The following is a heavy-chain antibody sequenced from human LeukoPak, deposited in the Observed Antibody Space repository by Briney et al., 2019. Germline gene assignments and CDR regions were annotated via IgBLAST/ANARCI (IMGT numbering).Heavy chain of an antibody. CDR3: TRDRAHGTQDY. CDR1: GGSFTDYF. Sequence: PSETLSLTCTVSGGSFTDYFWGWIRQPPGKGLEWIGSIYYSGRTFYNPSLKNRVSISLDTSKGQFSLNLDSVTAADTAVYFCTRDRAHGTQDYWGQGTPVTVS. V-gene: IGHV4-39*07. CDR2: IYYSGRT. D-gene: IGHD1-26*01. J-gene: IGHJ4*02.